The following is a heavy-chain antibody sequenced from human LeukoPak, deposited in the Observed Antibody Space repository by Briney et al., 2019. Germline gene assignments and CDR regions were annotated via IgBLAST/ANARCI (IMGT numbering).Heavy chain of an antibody. Sequence: GGSLRLSCAASGFTFSDYALGWVRQAPGRGLEWVATLSGSGAGTYYSDSVQGRFTISRDKSKNTLSLQMNGLRVEDTAVYYCAKVMPPGRIRFYSYYMDVWGKGTTVTVSS. CDR3: AKVMPPGRIRFYSYYMDV. D-gene: IGHD2-15*01. J-gene: IGHJ6*03. V-gene: IGHV3-23*01. CDR1: GFTFSDYA. CDR2: LSGSGAGT.